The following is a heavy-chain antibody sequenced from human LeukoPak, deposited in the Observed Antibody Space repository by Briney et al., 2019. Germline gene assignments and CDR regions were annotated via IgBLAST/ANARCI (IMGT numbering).Heavy chain of an antibody. Sequence: PSETLSLTCTVSGGSISSSSYYWGWIRQPPGKGLEWIGSIYYSGSTYYNPSLKSRVTISVDTSKNQFSLKLSSVTAADTAVYYCARLQGGSSPWFDPWGQGTLVTVSS. V-gene: IGHV4-39*01. CDR2: IYYSGST. D-gene: IGHD6-6*01. CDR1: GGSISSSSYY. CDR3: ARLQGGSSPWFDP. J-gene: IGHJ5*02.